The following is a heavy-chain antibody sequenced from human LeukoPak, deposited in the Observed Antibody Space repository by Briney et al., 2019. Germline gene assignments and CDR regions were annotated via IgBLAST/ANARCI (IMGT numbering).Heavy chain of an antibody. CDR2: INSDGSTT. CDR1: GFTFSSYW. Sequence: GGSLRLSCAASGFTFSSYWMHWVRQAPGKGLVWVSNINSDGSTTTYADSVKGRFTISRDNSKNTLYLQMNSLRAEDTAVYYCAKVPTTVTTFDYWGQGTLVTVSS. J-gene: IGHJ4*02. CDR3: AKVPTTVTTFDY. V-gene: IGHV3-74*01. D-gene: IGHD4-17*01.